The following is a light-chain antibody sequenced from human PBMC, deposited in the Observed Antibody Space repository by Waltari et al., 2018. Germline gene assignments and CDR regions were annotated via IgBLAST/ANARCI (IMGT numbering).Light chain of an antibody. Sequence: DIVMTKSPDSLAVSLGERATINCKSSQSVLYSSNNKNYLAWYQQKPGQPPKLLIYWASTRESVVPDRFSGSGSGTDFTLTISSLQAEDVAVYYCQQYYSTPPTFGQGTKVEIK. CDR2: WAS. CDR1: QSVLYSSNNKNY. V-gene: IGKV4-1*01. J-gene: IGKJ1*01. CDR3: QQYYSTPPT.